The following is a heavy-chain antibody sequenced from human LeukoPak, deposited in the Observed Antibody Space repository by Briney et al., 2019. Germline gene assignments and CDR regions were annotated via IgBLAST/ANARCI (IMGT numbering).Heavy chain of an antibody. Sequence: SETLSLTCTVSGGSITSGDYYWSWIRQPPGKRLEWIAYMYYSGSTYYNPSLKSRVTMSADTSKNQFFLKLSSVTAADTAVYYCARPYYYDSRIDPWGQGTLVTVSS. D-gene: IGHD3-22*01. CDR1: GGSITSGDYY. V-gene: IGHV4-30-4*01. CDR3: ARPYYYDSRIDP. CDR2: MYYSGST. J-gene: IGHJ5*02.